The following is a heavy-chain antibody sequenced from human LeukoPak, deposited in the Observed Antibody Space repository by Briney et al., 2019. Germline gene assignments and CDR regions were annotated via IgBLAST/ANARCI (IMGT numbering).Heavy chain of an antibody. D-gene: IGHD6-13*01. CDR3: ARSKGSSWYGGAFDI. CDR1: GFTFSSYS. V-gene: IGHV3-21*01. J-gene: IGHJ3*02. Sequence: PGGSLRLSCAASGFTFSSYSMNWVRQAPGKGLEWVSSISSSSSYIYYADSVKGRFPISRDNAKNSLYLQMNSLRAEDTAVYYCARSKGSSWYGGAFDIWGQGTMVTVSS. CDR2: ISSSSSYI.